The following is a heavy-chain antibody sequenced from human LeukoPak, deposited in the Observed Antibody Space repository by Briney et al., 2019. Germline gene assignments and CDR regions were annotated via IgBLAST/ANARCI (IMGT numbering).Heavy chain of an antibody. V-gene: IGHV4-59*01. CDR2: IYDSGST. CDR1: GGSIGSYY. CDR3: VRTNPWDLTYYFDY. J-gene: IGHJ4*02. Sequence: PSETLSLTCTVSGGSIGSYYWSWIRQPPGKGLEWIGYIYDSGSTNYNPSLKSRVTISVDTSKNQFSLKLSSVTAADTAVYYCVRTNPWDLTYYFDYWGQGTLVTVSS. D-gene: IGHD1-14*01.